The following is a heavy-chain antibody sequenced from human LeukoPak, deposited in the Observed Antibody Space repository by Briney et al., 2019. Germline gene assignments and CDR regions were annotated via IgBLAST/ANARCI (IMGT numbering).Heavy chain of an antibody. Sequence: PGRSLSLSCAASGPTFADYAMHWVRQAPGKGLEWVSGISWNSASIDYADSVKGRFTISRDNAKNSLYLQMNSLRSEDTALYYCAKVHGSGRLDYWGQGTLVTASS. V-gene: IGHV3-9*01. J-gene: IGHJ4*02. CDR2: ISWNSASI. CDR3: AKVHGSGRLDY. D-gene: IGHD3-10*01. CDR1: GPTFADYA.